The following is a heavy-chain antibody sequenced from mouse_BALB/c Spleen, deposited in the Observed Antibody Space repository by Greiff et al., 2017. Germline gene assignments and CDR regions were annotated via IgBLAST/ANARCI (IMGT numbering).Heavy chain of an antibody. Sequence: VQLQQSAAELARPGASVKMSCKASGYTFTSYTMHWVKQRPGQGLEWIGYINPSSGYTEYNQKFKDKTTLTADKSSSTAYMQLSSLTSEDSAVYYCARWDSARAMDYWGQGTSVTVSS. CDR2: INPSSGYT. D-gene: IGHD3-3*01. CDR1: GYTFTSYT. CDR3: ARWDSARAMDY. J-gene: IGHJ4*01. V-gene: IGHV1-4*02.